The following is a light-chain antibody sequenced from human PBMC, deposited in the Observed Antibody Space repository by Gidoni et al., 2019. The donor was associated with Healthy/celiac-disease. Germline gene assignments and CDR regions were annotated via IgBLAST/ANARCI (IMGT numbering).Light chain of an antibody. V-gene: IGKV3-11*01. Sequence: EIVLTQSPATLSLSPGERATLSCRASQSVSSYLAWFQQKPGQAPRLLIYDVSSGSGSGTDFTLTISSLEPEDFAVYYCQQRSNWPPRYTFXXXTKLEIK. J-gene: IGKJ2*01. CDR1: QSVSSY. CDR3: QQRSNWPPRYT. CDR2: DVS.